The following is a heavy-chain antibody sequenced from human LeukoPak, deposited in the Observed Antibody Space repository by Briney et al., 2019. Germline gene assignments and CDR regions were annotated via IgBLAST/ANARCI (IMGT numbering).Heavy chain of an antibody. J-gene: IGHJ4*02. D-gene: IGHD3-22*01. CDR3: AVSVPLREDSGGYNDYFDY. CDR2: INPNSGGT. CDR1: GYTFTGYY. V-gene: IGHV1-2*02. Sequence: GASVKVSCKASGYTFTGYYMHWVRQAPGQGLEWMGWINPNSGGTNYAQKFQGRVTMTTDTSTSTAYMELRSLRSDDTAVYYCAVSVPLREDSGGYNDYFDYWGQGTLVTVSS.